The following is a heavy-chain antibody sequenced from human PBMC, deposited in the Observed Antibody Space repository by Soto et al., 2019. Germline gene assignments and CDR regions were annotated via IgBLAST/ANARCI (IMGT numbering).Heavy chain of an antibody. CDR2: INPLLGST. D-gene: IGHD3-10*01. Sequence: QVHLVQSGAEVKKPGSSVKVSCNPSGGIFNRYGISWVRQGPGQGLQWMGGINPLLGSTNYAEKFQGRLTITAADSRRTVYRELNTLRPEDTATYFCAKIRGGVYTTWGQGTLVSVSS. CDR3: AKIRGGVYTT. V-gene: IGHV1-69*11. CDR1: GGIFNRYG. J-gene: IGHJ5*02.